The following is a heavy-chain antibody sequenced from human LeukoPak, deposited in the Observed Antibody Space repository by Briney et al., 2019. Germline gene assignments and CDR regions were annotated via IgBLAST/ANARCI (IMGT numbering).Heavy chain of an antibody. CDR1: GGTFSSYA. J-gene: IGHJ4*02. CDR3: ARDYSGHDYGDYHDY. Sequence: ASVKVSCKASGGTFSSYAISWVRQAPGQGLEWMGGIIPIFGTANYTQKFQGRVTITADESTSTAYMELSSLRSEDTAVYYCARDYSGHDYGDYHDYWGQGTLVTVSS. V-gene: IGHV1-69*13. CDR2: IIPIFGTA. D-gene: IGHD4-17*01.